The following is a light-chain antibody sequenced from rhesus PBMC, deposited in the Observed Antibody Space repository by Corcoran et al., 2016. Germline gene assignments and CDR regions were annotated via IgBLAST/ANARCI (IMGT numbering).Light chain of an antibody. CDR2: KAS. V-gene: IGKV1-43*02. CDR3: LQYNSDPYS. CDR1: QDISTY. J-gene: IGKJ2*01. Sequence: DIQMTQSPSSLSASVGDSVTITCRASQDISTYLNWYQQKPVKPPKRMSYKASSLESGVPSRFSGSGSGTDFTLTISSLQPEDFATYYCLQYNSDPYSFGQGTKVEIK.